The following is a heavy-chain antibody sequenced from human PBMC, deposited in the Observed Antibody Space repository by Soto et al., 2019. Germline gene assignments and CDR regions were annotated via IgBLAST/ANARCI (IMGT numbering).Heavy chain of an antibody. CDR1: GFTFNNYA. J-gene: IGHJ4*02. Sequence: EVQLLESGGGLVQPGGSLRLSCAASGFTFNNYAMSWVRQAPGKGLEWVSGISGSGGSTYYAASVKGRFTISRDNSKNTRYLQMSSLRAEDTAVYYCAKTHVGDYGYSDYWGQGTLVTVSS. CDR3: AKTHVGDYGYSDY. D-gene: IGHD4-17*01. V-gene: IGHV3-23*01. CDR2: ISGSGGST.